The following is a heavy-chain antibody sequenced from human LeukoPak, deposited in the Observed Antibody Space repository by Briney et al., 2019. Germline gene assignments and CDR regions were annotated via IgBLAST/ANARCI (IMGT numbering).Heavy chain of an antibody. CDR2: INAGNGNT. D-gene: IGHD3-22*01. CDR3: ARGIAGNYYDSSGYYLN. V-gene: IGHV1-3*01. CDR1: GYTFTSYA. Sequence: ASVKVSRKASGYTFTSYAMHWVRQAPGQRLEWMGWINAGNGNTNYAQKLQGRVTMTTDTSTSTAYMELRSLRSDDTAVYYCARGIAGNYYDSSGYYLNWGQGTQVTVSS. J-gene: IGHJ4*02.